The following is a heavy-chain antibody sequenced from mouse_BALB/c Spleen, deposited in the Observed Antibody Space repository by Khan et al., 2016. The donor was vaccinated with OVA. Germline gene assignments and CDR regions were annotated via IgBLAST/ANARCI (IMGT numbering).Heavy chain of an antibody. Sequence: EVELVEPGGGLVQPGGSRKLSCAASGFTFIDYGMAWARQTPGTGPEWIAFISSVAYSIYYADTVTGRFTISREKAKNTLDLEMSSLRSDGTAMCYCGRGGVGYWGHGTLVTGS. CDR3: GRGGVGY. J-gene: IGHJ3*01. CDR2: ISSVAYSI. CDR1: GFTFIDYG. V-gene: IGHV5-15*02.